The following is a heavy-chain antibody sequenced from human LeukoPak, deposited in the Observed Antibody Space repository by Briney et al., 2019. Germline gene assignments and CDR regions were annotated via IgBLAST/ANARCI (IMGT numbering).Heavy chain of an antibody. J-gene: IGHJ5*02. Sequence: GGSLKLSCAASGFTFSGSAMPWARQASGKGLEWVGRIRSKANSYATAYAASVKGRFTISRDDSKNTAYLQMNSLKTEDTAVYYCTRHDSSGYSWGQGTLVTVSS. D-gene: IGHD3-22*01. CDR2: IRSKANSYAT. V-gene: IGHV3-73*01. CDR3: TRHDSSGYS. CDR1: GFTFSGSA.